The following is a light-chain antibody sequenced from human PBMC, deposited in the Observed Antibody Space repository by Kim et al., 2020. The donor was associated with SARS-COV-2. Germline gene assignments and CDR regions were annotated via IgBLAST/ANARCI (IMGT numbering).Light chain of an antibody. V-gene: IGLV6-57*03. CDR2: EDR. Sequence: TVPIACPRSGGDIDSNYVQWYQQRPGSAPTTVIYEDRQRPSGVPPRFSGSIDSSSNSAFLTISGLQTDDEADYYCQSYDSDTRWVFGGGTQLTVL. CDR3: QSYDSDTRWV. CDR1: GGDIDSNY. J-gene: IGLJ3*02.